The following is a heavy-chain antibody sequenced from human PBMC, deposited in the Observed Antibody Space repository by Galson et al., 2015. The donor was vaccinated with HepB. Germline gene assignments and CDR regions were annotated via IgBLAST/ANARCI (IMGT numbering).Heavy chain of an antibody. J-gene: IGHJ4*02. Sequence: ETLSLTCTVSGGSISSSAYYWGWIRQPPGKGLEWIGSIYYSGTTYYSSSLKSRVTISVDTSKNQFSLNLSSVTAADTAVYYCSRHGYPMTVLRGVIVTRRPFDYWGQGTLITVSS. D-gene: IGHD3-10*01. CDR1: GGSISSSAYY. V-gene: IGHV4-39*01. CDR2: IYYSGTT. CDR3: SRHGYPMTVLRGVIVTRRPFDY.